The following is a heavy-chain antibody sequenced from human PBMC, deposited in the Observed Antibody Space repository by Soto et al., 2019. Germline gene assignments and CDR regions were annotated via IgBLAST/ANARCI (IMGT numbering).Heavy chain of an antibody. CDR3: ARVPDR. V-gene: IGHV4-59*11. J-gene: IGHJ5*02. D-gene: IGHD2-2*01. CDR1: GISFSDQH. CDR2: IYHNGST. Sequence: PSETLSLTCNVSGISFSDQHWSWIRQAPGKGLEWVGYIYHNGSTYYNPSLKSRVTISVDRSKNQFSLKLSSVTAADTAVYYCARVPDRWGQGTLVTVSS.